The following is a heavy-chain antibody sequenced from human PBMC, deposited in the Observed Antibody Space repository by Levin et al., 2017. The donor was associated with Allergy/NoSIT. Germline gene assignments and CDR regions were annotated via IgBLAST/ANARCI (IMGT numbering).Heavy chain of an antibody. CDR3: ARGHREGKGTLRSYYYYGMDV. D-gene: IGHD1-14*01. J-gene: IGHJ6*02. Sequence: SVKVSCKASGGTFSNYAISWVRQAPGQGLEWMAGIIPIFGTTNYAQKFQGRVTITADKSTNTVFMDLSSLRSEDTAVYYCARGHREGKGTLRSYYYYGMDVWGQGTTVTVSS. CDR2: IIPIFGTT. V-gene: IGHV1-69*06. CDR1: GGTFSNYA.